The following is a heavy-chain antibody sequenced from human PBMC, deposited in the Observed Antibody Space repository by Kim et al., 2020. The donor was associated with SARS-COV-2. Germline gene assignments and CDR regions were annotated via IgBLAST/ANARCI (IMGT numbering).Heavy chain of an antibody. CDR1: GGSISSSSYY. V-gene: IGHV4-39*01. J-gene: IGHJ6*02. Sequence: SETLSLTCTVSGGSISSSSYYWGWIRQPPGKGLEWIGSIYYSGSTYYNPSLKSRVTISVDTSKNQFSLKLSSVTAADTAVYYCAQGRVEDYYYYGMDVWGQGTTVTVSS. D-gene: IGHD3-10*01. CDR3: AQGRVEDYYYYGMDV. CDR2: IYYSGST.